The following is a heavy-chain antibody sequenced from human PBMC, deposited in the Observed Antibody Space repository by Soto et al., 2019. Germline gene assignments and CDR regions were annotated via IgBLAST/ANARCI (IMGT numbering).Heavy chain of an antibody. CDR3: ALRRVAYADF. CDR1: EFTVTNNE. J-gene: IGHJ4*02. V-gene: IGHV3-53*01. D-gene: IGHD2-2*01. CDR2: LYSGGNT. Sequence: PGGSLRLSCAASEFTVTNNEMCWVRQAPGKGLEWVSILYSGGNTYYADSVEGRFTISRDGSKNTLYLHMNSLRAEDTAVYYCALRRVAYADFWGQGTRVTVSS.